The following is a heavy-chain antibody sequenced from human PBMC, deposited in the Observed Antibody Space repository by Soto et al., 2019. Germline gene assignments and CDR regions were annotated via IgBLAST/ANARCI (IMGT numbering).Heavy chain of an antibody. CDR1: GGTFSSYG. CDR2: IIPIFGTA. CDR3: ATQGLPTYYYYGMDV. V-gene: IGHV1-69*12. Sequence: QVQLVQSGAEVKKPGSSVKVSCKASGGTFSSYGISWVRQAPGHGLEWMGGIIPIFGTADYTQKFQGRVTIIADDSTSTADMELSSLRSEDTAVYYCATQGLPTYYYYGMDVCGQGSTVTVSS. J-gene: IGHJ6*02.